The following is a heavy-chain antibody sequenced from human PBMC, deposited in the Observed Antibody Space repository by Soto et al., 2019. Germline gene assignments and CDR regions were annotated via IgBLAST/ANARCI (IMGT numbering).Heavy chain of an antibody. Sequence: QVQLVQSGAEVKKPGSSVKVSCKASGGTFSSYAISWVRQAPGQGLEWMGGIIPIFSTANYAQKFQGRVTITADKSTSTASMELSSLRSEDTAVYYCARGSEYYYDSSGYDDAFDIWGQGTMVTVSS. CDR2: IIPIFSTA. D-gene: IGHD3-22*01. J-gene: IGHJ3*02. CDR3: ARGSEYYYDSSGYDDAFDI. CDR1: GGTFSSYA. V-gene: IGHV1-69*06.